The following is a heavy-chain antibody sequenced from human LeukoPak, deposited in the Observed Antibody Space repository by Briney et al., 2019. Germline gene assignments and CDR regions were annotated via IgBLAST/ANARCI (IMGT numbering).Heavy chain of an antibody. CDR1: GLTVSGNC. Sequence: GGSLRLSCVASGLTVSGNCISWVRQAPGKGLEWVSVIYSDGSTYYSDSVKGRFTISTDNSKNTLYLQMNSLRPEDTAVYYCARARISFGSGGDLTDARLSYHSGLDVWGHGTTVTLSS. D-gene: IGHD3-10*01. CDR2: IYSDGST. J-gene: IGHJ6*02. CDR3: ARARISFGSGGDLTDARLSYHSGLDV. V-gene: IGHV3-53*01.